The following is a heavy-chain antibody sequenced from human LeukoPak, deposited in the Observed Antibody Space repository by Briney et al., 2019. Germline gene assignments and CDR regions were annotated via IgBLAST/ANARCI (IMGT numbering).Heavy chain of an antibody. D-gene: IGHD3-10*01. J-gene: IGHJ5*01. V-gene: IGHV5-51*01. CDR2: IYPDDSDT. Sequence: GESLKISCQNSGKRLHNYWIAWVGQMPGKGLEWMGIIYPDDSDTIYSASFRGQVTISADRSKNTAYLQWSSLKASDTAIYYCARSGSGASFDSWGQGTLVTVSS. CDR1: GKRLHNYW. CDR3: ARSGSGASFDS.